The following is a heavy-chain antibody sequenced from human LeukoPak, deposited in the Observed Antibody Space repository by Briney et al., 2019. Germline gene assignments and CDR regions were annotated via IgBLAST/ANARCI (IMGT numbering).Heavy chain of an antibody. V-gene: IGHV4-34*01. CDR2: INHSGST. CDR1: GGSFSGYY. J-gene: IGHJ4*02. Sequence: SETLSLTCAVYGGSFSGYYWSWIRQPPGKGLEWIGEINHSGSTNYNPSLKSRVTISVDTSKNQFSLKLSSVTAADTAVYYCARDKRRTGYYTLVYFDYWDQGTLVTVSS. D-gene: IGHD3/OR15-3a*01. CDR3: ARDKRRTGYYTLVYFDY.